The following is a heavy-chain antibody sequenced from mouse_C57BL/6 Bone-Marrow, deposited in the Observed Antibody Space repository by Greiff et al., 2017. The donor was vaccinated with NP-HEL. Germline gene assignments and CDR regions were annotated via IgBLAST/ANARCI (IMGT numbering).Heavy chain of an antibody. CDR3: ARGYGSSGLYYYAMDY. CDR2: INPNNGGT. V-gene: IGHV1-18*01. Sequence: EVQGVESGPELVKPGASVKIPCKASGYTFTDYNMDWVKQSHGKSLEWIGDINPNNGGTIYNQKFKGKATLTVDKSSSTAYMELRSLTSEDTAVYYCARGYGSSGLYYYAMDYWGQGTSVTVSS. J-gene: IGHJ4*01. CDR1: GYTFTDYN. D-gene: IGHD1-1*01.